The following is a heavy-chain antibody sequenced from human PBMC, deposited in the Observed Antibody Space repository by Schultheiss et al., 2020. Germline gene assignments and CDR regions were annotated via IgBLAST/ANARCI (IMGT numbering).Heavy chain of an antibody. Sequence: SETLSLTCTVSGGSISRGSYYWSWIRQPAGKGLEWIGRIYTSGSTNYNPSLKSRVTISVDTSKNQFSLKLSSVTAADTAVYYCACDLDGDYSKGFDYWGQGTLVTVSS. CDR2: IYTSGST. CDR3: ACDLDGDYSKGFDY. CDR1: GGSISRGSYY. J-gene: IGHJ4*02. D-gene: IGHD4-11*01. V-gene: IGHV4-61*02.